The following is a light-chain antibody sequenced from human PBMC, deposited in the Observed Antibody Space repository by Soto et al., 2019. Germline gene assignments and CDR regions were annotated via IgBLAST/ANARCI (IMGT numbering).Light chain of an antibody. CDR1: SSDVGGYNY. CDR3: SSYTSGNTLV. V-gene: IGLV2-14*03. CDR2: DVS. J-gene: IGLJ2*01. Sequence: QSALTKPASVSGSPGQSITISCTGTSSDVGGYNYVSWYQHHPGQAPKLMIYDVSNRPSGVSNRFSGSKSGNTAALTISGLQTEDEADYYLSSYTSGNTLVVGGGTKPTVL.